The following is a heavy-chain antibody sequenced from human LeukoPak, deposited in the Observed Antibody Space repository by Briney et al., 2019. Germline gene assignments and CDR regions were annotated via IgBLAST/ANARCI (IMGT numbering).Heavy chain of an antibody. Sequence: GGSLRLSCAASGFTFSNYAMTWVRQAPGKGLEWVSSISDTGSRTSYADSVKGRFTISRDNAKNILYLEMNSLRAEDTAVYYCARDFYGDYYFDCWGQGTLVTVSS. CDR3: ARDFYGDYYFDC. D-gene: IGHD4-17*01. CDR2: ISDTGSRT. V-gene: IGHV3-23*01. J-gene: IGHJ4*02. CDR1: GFTFSNYA.